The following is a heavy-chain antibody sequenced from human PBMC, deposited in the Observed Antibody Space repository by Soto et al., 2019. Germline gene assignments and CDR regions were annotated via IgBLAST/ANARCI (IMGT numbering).Heavy chain of an antibody. CDR1: GYTFTSYD. CDR2: MNPNSGNT. J-gene: IGHJ5*02. V-gene: IGHV1-8*01. Sequence: QVQLVQSGAEVKKPGASVKVSCKASGYTFTSYDINWVRQATGQGLEWMGWMNPNSGNTGYAQKCPGTVTMTRNTSISTAYMELSSLRSDDTAVYYCAPTSERWLQLGGNYNWFDPWGQGTLVTVSS. CDR3: APTSERWLQLGGNYNWFDP. D-gene: IGHD5-12*01.